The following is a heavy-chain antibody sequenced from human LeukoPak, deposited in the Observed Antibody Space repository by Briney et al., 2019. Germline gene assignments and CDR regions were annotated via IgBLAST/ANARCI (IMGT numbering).Heavy chain of an antibody. V-gene: IGHV6-1*01. CDR1: GDSIFTNNVA. J-gene: IGHJ4*02. D-gene: IGHD6-6*01. CDR2: TYYRSKWSF. CDR3: ARGKYTSFDN. Sequence: SQTPSLTCAISGDSIFTNNVAWNWIRQSPSRGLEWLGRTYYRSKWSFDYAVSVKSRITIKADTSKNQFSLQLNSVTPEDTAVYYCARGKYTSFDNWGQGTLVTVSS.